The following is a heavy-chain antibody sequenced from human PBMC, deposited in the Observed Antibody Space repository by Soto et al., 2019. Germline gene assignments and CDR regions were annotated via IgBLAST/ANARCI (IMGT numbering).Heavy chain of an antibody. CDR2: IAYDGRNK. D-gene: IGHD1-1*01. CDR3: ARELERVFDY. J-gene: IGHJ4*02. CDR1: GFTFSSYA. V-gene: IGHV3-30*01. Sequence: GGSLRLSCAASGFTFSSYAMHWVRQTPGKGLEWVAVIAYDGRNKYYADSVKGRFTISRDNSKNTLYLLMNSLRIEYTAVYYCARELERVFDYWGQGTLVTVSS.